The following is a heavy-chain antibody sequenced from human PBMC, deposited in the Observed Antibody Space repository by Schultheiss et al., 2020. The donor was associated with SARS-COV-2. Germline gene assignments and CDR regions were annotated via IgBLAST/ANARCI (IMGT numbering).Heavy chain of an antibody. CDR1: GGSISSYY. D-gene: IGHD4-17*01. CDR2: INHSGST. Sequence: SQTLSLTCTVSGGSISSYYWSWIRQPPGKGLEWIGEINHSGSTNYNPSLKSRVTISVDTSKNQFSLKLSSVTAADTAVYYCARERRGTVTTSYWGQGTLVTVSS. V-gene: IGHV4-34*01. J-gene: IGHJ4*02. CDR3: ARERRGTVTTSY.